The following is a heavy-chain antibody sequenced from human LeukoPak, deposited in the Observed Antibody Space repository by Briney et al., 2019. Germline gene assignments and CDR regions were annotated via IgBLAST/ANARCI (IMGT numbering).Heavy chain of an antibody. CDR1: GYTFTGYY. CDR3: AKCYSGSYFYGWFDP. CDR2: INPNSGGT. Sequence: ASVKVSCKASGYTFTGYYMHWVRQAPGQGLEWMGWINPNSGGTNYAQKFQGRVTMTRDTSISTAYMELSRLRFDDTAVYYCAKCYSGSYFYGWFDPWGQGTLVTVSS. J-gene: IGHJ5*02. V-gene: IGHV1-2*02. D-gene: IGHD1-26*01.